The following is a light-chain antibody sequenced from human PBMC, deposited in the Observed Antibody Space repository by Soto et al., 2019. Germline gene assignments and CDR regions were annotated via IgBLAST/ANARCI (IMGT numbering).Light chain of an antibody. J-gene: IGKJ1*01. Sequence: EIVMTQSPATLSWSPAGSATLSCRASQTLSDTLALYQQKPGQAPRLLIYGGSSRATTFPARCSGSGSGTEVTLTISSLKSEDFEVYYCQQYNNWPWTFGQGTKVDI. CDR3: QQYNNWPWT. V-gene: IGKV3-15*01. CDR1: QTLSDT. CDR2: GGS.